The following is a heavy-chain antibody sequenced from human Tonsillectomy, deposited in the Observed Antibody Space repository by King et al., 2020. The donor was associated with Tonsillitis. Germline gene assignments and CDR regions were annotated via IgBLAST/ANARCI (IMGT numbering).Heavy chain of an antibody. CDR1: GGTFSSYA. V-gene: IGHV1-69*01. Sequence: QLVQSGAEVKKPGSSVKVSRKASGGTFSSYAISWVRQAPGQGLEWMGGLIPLFGTANYAQKFQGRITIIADESTRTAYMELSSLRSEDTAVYYCARDYYDSSGYWFDYWGQGILVTVSS. CDR2: LIPLFGTA. D-gene: IGHD3-22*01. J-gene: IGHJ4*02. CDR3: ARDYYDSSGYWFDY.